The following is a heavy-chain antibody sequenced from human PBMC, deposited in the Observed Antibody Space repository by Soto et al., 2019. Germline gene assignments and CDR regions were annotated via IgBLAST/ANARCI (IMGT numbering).Heavy chain of an antibody. CDR2: ISAYNGNT. V-gene: IGHV1-18*03. CDR3: ARCRGVIVVGYYYYYMDV. Sequence: ASVKVSCKASGYTFTSYGISWVRQAPGQGLEWMGWISAYNGNTNYAQKLQGRVTMTTDTSTSTAYMELRSLRSDDMAVFYCARCRGVIVVGYYYYYMDVWGKGTTVTVSS. J-gene: IGHJ6*03. D-gene: IGHD2-2*01. CDR1: GYTFTSYG.